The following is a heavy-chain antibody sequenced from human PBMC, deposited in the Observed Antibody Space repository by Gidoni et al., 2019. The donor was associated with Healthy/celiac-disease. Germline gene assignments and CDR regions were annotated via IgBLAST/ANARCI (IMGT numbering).Heavy chain of an antibody. V-gene: IGHV3-30*04. D-gene: IGHD1-26*01. Sequence: QVQLVESGGGVVQPGRSLRLSCAAYGFTFSSYAMHWVRQAPGKGLEWVAVISYDGSNKYYADSVKGRFTISRDNSKNTLYLQMNSLRAEDTAVYYCARVRSYSGSYGSWGQGTMVTVSS. CDR2: ISYDGSNK. CDR1: GFTFSSYA. CDR3: ARVRSYSGSYGS. J-gene: IGHJ3*01.